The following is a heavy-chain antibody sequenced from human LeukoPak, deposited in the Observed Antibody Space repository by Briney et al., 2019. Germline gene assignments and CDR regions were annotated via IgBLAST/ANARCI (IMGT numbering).Heavy chain of an antibody. V-gene: IGHV3-30-3*01. Sequence: GGSLRLSCAASGFTFSSYAMHWVRQAPGKGLEWVAVISYDGSNKYYADSVKGRFTISRDNSKNTLYLQMNSLRAEDTAVYYCARDEGKGIAVAGTWVYYYYGMDVWGQGTTVTVSS. CDR2: ISYDGSNK. D-gene: IGHD6-19*01. J-gene: IGHJ6*02. CDR3: ARDEGKGIAVAGTWVYYYYGMDV. CDR1: GFTFSSYA.